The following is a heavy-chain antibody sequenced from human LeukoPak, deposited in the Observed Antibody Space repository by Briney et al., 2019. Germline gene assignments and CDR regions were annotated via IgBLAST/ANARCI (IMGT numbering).Heavy chain of an antibody. V-gene: IGHV1-46*01. CDR2: INPSDGST. Sequence: ASVKVSCKASGYTFTSYYIHLVRQAPGQGFEWMAIINPSDGSTTNSQKFQGRVTMTRNSSISTAYLELSSLRSEDSAVYYCAREGIADTVGWFDPWGQGTLVTVSS. CDR1: GYTFTSYY. J-gene: IGHJ5*02. D-gene: IGHD6-13*01. CDR3: AREGIADTVGWFDP.